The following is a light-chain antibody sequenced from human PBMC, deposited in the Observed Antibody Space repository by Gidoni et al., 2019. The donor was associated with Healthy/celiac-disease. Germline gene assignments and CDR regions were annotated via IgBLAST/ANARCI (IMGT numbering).Light chain of an antibody. J-gene: IGKJ2*02. CDR3: QQSYSTPRWT. CDR2: AAS. Sequence: DIQKNQSPSSLSASVGDRVTITCRASQSISSYLNWYQQKPGKAPKLLIYAASSLQSGVPSRFSGSGSGTDFTLTISSLQPEDFATYYCQQSYSTPRWTFGQGTKLEIK. V-gene: IGKV1-39*01. CDR1: QSISSY.